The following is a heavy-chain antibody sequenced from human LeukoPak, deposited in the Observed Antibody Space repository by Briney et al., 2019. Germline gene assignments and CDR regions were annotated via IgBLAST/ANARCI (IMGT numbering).Heavy chain of an antibody. CDR3: ARDRSSSGGHNWFDP. J-gene: IGHJ5*02. D-gene: IGHD4-23*01. CDR2: VYYTGVT. CDR1: GGYIITSGHY. V-gene: IGHV4-39*07. Sequence: SETLSLTCTVSGGYIITSGHYWGWIRQPPGKGLEWIGSVYYTGVTSTNPFFRSRMSISVDTSKNQFSLNLTSVTAADAAVYYCARDRSSSGGHNWFDPWGREPWSPSPQ.